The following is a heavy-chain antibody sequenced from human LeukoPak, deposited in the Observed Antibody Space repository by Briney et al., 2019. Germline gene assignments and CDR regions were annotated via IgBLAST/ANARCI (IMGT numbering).Heavy chain of an antibody. Sequence: ASVKVSCKASGGTFSSYAISWVRQAPGQGLEWMGGIIPIFGTANYAQKFQGRVTITADESTSTAYMELSSLRSEDTAVYYCAIMTTTVVATIDYWGQGTLVTVSS. J-gene: IGHJ4*02. CDR3: AIMTTTVVATIDY. D-gene: IGHD4-23*01. CDR1: GGTFSSYA. CDR2: IIPIFGTA. V-gene: IGHV1-69*13.